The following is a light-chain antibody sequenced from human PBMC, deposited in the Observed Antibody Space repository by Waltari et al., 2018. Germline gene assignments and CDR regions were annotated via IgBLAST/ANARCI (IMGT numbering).Light chain of an antibody. V-gene: IGLV1-44*01. J-gene: IGLJ1*01. Sequence: QSVLTQPPSASGTPGQRVTISCSGRSSNIGINTVNWYHHPPGTAPKLFIFNNKPRPSGGPDRLSGSRSGTSASLAISGLQSGDEADYYCAAWDDTLNAYVFGTGTKVTVL. CDR1: SSNIGINT. CDR3: AAWDDTLNAYV. CDR2: NNK.